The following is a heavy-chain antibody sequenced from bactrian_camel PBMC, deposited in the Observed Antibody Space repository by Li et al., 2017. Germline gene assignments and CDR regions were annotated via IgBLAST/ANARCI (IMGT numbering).Heavy chain of an antibody. CDR1: GYRAGTSG. V-gene: IGHV3S55*01. CDR2: IRRTGET. Sequence: QVQLVESGGGSVQAGGSLKLSCLISGYRAGTSGMGWFRQAPGKEREMVSTIRRTGETEYADSVKGRFTISLDTDKSTLYLQMDRLKTEDTAMYYCAADLGPPLRVFDPRDYWGQGTQVTVSS. CDR3: AADLGPPLRVFDPRDY. D-gene: IGHD5*01. J-gene: IGHJ4*01.